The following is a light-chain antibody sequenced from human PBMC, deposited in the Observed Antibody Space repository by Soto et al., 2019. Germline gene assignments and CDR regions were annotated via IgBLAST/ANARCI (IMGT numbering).Light chain of an antibody. CDR3: QQYDTLPRYT. Sequence: DIPMTQSPSSLSASVGDRVTITCQASQDISKYLNWYQQKPGKAPKLLIYDASNLETGVPSRFSGSGSGTDFTFTISSLQPEDIATYYCQQYDTLPRYTFGQGTKLEIK. V-gene: IGKV1-33*01. CDR2: DAS. J-gene: IGKJ2*01. CDR1: QDISKY.